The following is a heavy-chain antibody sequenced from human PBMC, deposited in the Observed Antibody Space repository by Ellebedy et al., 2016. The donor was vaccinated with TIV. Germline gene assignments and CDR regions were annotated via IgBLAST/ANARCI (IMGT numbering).Heavy chain of an antibody. CDR1: GYSFIAYG. V-gene: IGHV1-18*04. J-gene: IGHJ4*02. CDR2: ISGYNGNT. CDR3: AREGLTTLKTPNDH. Sequence: AASVKVSCKASGYSFIAYGIAWVRPAPGQGLEWMGWISGYNGNTNYAQKFQGRATMTTDTSTSTAYLELRDLKSDDTATYFCAREGLTTLKTPNDHWGQGTLVTVSP. D-gene: IGHD4-11*01.